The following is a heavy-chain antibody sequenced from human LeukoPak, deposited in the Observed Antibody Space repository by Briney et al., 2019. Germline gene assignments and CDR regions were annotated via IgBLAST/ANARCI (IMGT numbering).Heavy chain of an antibody. CDR1: GYTFTGYY. D-gene: IGHD5-12*01. J-gene: IGHJ6*02. CDR3: ASSGGYGPDYYYYYGMDV. Sequence: ASVKVSCKASGYTFTGYYMHWVRQAPGQGLEWMGWINPNSGGANYAQKFQGRVTMTRDTSISTAYMELSRLRSDDTAVYYCASSGGYGPDYYYYYGMDVWGQGTTVTVSS. V-gene: IGHV1-2*02. CDR2: INPNSGGA.